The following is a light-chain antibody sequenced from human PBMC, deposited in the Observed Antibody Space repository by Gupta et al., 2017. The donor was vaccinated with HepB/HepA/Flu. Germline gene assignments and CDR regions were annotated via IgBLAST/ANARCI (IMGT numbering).Light chain of an antibody. CDR3: QAWDSNTGV. J-gene: IGLJ2*01. Sequence: SYELPQPPSVSVSPGQTASITCSGEKLGDKYACWYQQKPGQSPVLVIYQDTKRASGIPERFSGSNSGNTATLTISGTQAVDEADYYCQAWDSNTGVFGGGTKLTVL. V-gene: IGLV3-1*01. CDR1: KLGDKY. CDR2: QDT.